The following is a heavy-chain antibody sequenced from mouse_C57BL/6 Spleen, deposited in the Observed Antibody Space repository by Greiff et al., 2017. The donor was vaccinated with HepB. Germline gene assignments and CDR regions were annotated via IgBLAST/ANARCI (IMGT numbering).Heavy chain of an antibody. D-gene: IGHD1-1*01. CDR3: ARSGGYYGSSSWFAY. CDR2: IYPGDGAT. CDR1: GYAFSSYW. V-gene: IGHV1-80*01. Sequence: VQLQQSGAELVKPGASVKISCKASGYAFSSYWMNWVKQRPGKGLEWIGQIYPGDGATNYNGKFKGKATLTADKSSSTAYMQLSSLTAEDSAVYFWARSGGYYGSSSWFAYWGQGTLVTVSA. J-gene: IGHJ3*01.